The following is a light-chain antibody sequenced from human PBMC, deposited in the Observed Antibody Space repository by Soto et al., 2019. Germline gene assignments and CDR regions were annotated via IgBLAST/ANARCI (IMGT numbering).Light chain of an antibody. Sequence: QSVLTQPASVSGSPGQSITISCTGTNSDVGGYNSVSWYQQHPGKAPKLVIYEVNNRPSRVSDRFFGSKSGNTASLTISGLQTEDEADYYCSSYSSSGAQVFGAGTKVTVL. J-gene: IGLJ1*01. CDR2: EVN. CDR1: NSDVGGYNS. V-gene: IGLV2-14*01. CDR3: SSYSSSGAQV.